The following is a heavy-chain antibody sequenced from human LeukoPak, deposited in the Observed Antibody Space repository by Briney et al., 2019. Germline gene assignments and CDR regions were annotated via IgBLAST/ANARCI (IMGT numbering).Heavy chain of an antibody. V-gene: IGHV1-2*02. CDR1: GYTFTDYY. CDR2: IIPNNGGT. D-gene: IGHD3-22*01. CDR3: ARGEYYYDSRFDY. Sequence: ASVEVSCKASGYTFTDYYIHWLRQARGQGLEWMGWIIPNNGGTNYAPKFQGRVTMTRDTSISTAYMELSRLRSDDTAVYYCARGEYYYDSRFDYWGQGTLVTVSS. J-gene: IGHJ4*02.